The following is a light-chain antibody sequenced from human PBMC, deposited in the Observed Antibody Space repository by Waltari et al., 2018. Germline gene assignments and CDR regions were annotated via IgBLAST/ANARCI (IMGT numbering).Light chain of an antibody. CDR3: SSYTSSNTLV. Sequence: QSALTQPASVSGSPGQSITISCTGTSSDVGVYNYVSWDQQHPDKAPKLMIFDVNNRPSGVSSRFSGSKSGNTASLTISGLQAEDEADYYCSSYTSSNTLVFGGGTKVTVL. CDR1: SSDVGVYNY. V-gene: IGLV2-14*03. CDR2: DVN. J-gene: IGLJ2*01.